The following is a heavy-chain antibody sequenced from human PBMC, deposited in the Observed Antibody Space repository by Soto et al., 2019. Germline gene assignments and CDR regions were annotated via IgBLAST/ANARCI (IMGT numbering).Heavy chain of an antibody. Sequence: QVQLQESGPGLVKPSGTLSLTCAVSGGSISSSNWWRWVRQPPGKGLEWIGEIYHSGSTNDNPTLKRRVTIPVDTSTNQFPLKLSSVCAAVKDVYYCAIRSSGYSSGFDYWGPGTLVTVSS. CDR2: IYHSGST. CDR1: GGSISSSNW. D-gene: IGHD3-22*01. CDR3: AIRSSGYSSGFDY. J-gene: IGHJ4*02. V-gene: IGHV4-4*02.